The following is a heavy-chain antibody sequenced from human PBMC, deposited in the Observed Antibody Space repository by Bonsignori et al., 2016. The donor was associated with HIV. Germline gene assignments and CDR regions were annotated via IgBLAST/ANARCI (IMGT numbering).Heavy chain of an antibody. J-gene: IGHJ4*02. CDR3: ARESGSGSYPLDY. Sequence: WIRQPPGKGLEWIGEINHSGSTNYNPSLKSRVTISVDTSKNQFSLKLSSVTAADTAVYYCARESGSGSYPLDYWGQGTLVTVSS. D-gene: IGHD3-10*01. V-gene: IGHV4-34*01. CDR2: INHSGST.